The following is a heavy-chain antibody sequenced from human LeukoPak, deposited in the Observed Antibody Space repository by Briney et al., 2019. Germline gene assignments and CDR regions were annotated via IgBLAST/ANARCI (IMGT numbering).Heavy chain of an antibody. CDR1: GGSISSSSYY. D-gene: IGHD3-3*01. V-gene: IGHV4-39*07. J-gene: IGHJ4*02. Sequence: SETLSLTCTVSGGSISSSSYYWGWIRQPPGKGLEWIGSIYYSGSTYYNPSLKSRVTISVDTSENQFSLKLSSVTAADTAVYYCARGGADFWSGYPTRFDYWGQGTLVTVSS. CDR2: IYYSGST. CDR3: ARGGADFWSGYPTRFDY.